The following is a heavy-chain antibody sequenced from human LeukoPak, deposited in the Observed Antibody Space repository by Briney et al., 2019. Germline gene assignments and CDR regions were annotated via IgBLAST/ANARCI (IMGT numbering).Heavy chain of an antibody. CDR1: GFTFSNYW. J-gene: IGHJ4*02. Sequence: GGSLRLSCAASGFTFSNYWMSWVRQAPGKGLEWVANIKQDASEKYYVNSVKGRFTIFRDNAKNSLNLQMNSLRPEDTAVYYCARDGWRFGELSDYWGQGTLVTVSS. V-gene: IGHV3-7*04. CDR3: ARDGWRFGELSDY. D-gene: IGHD3-10*01. CDR2: IKQDASEK.